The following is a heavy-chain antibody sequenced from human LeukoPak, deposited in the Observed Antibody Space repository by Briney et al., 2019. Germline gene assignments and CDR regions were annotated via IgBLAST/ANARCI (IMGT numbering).Heavy chain of an antibody. V-gene: IGHV4-59*08. Sequence: SETLSLICTVSGGSISSYYWSWIRQPPGKGLEWIAYIYYSGSPDYNPSLKSRVTISVDTSKNQFSLKLSSVTAADTAVYYCARHYSDSSGDNAFDIWGPGTMVTVSS. CDR3: ARHYSDSSGDNAFDI. CDR2: IYYSGSP. CDR1: GGSISSYY. D-gene: IGHD3-10*01. J-gene: IGHJ3*02.